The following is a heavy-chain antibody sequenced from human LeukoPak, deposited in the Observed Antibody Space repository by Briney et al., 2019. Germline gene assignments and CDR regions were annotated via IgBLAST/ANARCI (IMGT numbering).Heavy chain of an antibody. J-gene: IGHJ4*02. Sequence: PGGSLSLSCTGSGYTFTSYWIGWVRQMPGKGLEWMGIIYPGDSDTRYSPSFQGQVTISADKSISTAYLQWSSLKASDSAMYYCARSGPNVGDYWGQGTLVTVSS. CDR3: ARSGPNVGDY. CDR1: GYTFTSYW. D-gene: IGHD2-8*01. CDR2: IYPGDSDT. V-gene: IGHV5-51*01.